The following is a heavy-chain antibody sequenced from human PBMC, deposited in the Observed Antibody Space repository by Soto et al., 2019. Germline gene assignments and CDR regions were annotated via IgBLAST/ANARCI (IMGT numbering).Heavy chain of an antibody. J-gene: IGHJ6*03. Sequence: SETLSLTCTVSGGSISSGGYYWSWIRQHPGKGLEWIGYIYYSGSTYYNPSLKSRVTISVDTSKNQFSLKLSSVTAADTAVYYCARVVRNRGYCSSTSCYYYYYYYMDVWGKGTTVTVSS. V-gene: IGHV4-31*03. D-gene: IGHD2-2*01. CDR2: IYYSGST. CDR3: ARVVRNRGYCSSTSCYYYYYYYMDV. CDR1: GGSISSGGYY.